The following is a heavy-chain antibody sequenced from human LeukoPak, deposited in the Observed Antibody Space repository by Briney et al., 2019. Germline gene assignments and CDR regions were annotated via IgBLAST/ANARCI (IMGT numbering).Heavy chain of an antibody. Sequence: GGSLRLSGAVSGFTFRSFWMSWVRQAPGKGLEWVAAIKEDGSEKNYVDSVKGRFTISRDNAKNSLFLQMNSLRPEDTAVYYCVRARSRLIYWGQGTQVTVSS. CDR1: GFTFRSFW. D-gene: IGHD2-21*01. V-gene: IGHV3-7*01. CDR2: IKEDGSEK. J-gene: IGHJ4*02. CDR3: VRARSRLIY.